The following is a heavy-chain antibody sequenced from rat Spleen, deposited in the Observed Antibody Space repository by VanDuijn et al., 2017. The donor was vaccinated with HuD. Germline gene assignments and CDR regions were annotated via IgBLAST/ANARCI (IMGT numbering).Heavy chain of an antibody. CDR1: GFTFSDYA. V-gene: IGHV5-22*01. D-gene: IGHD1-4*01. Sequence: EVQLVESGGGLVQPGRSLKLSCAASGFTFSDYAMAWVRQSPMKGLEWVASISYEGSGTYYGDSVKGRFTISRDNAKSTLYLQMNSLRSEDTATYFCARPGITSYVMHAWGQGVSVTVSS. J-gene: IGHJ4*01. CDR3: ARPGITSYVMHA. CDR2: ISYEGSGT.